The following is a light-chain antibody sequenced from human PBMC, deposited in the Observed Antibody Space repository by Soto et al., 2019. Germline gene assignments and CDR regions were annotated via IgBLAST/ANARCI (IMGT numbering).Light chain of an antibody. CDR1: QSVSSY. CDR2: DAS. V-gene: IGKV3-11*01. J-gene: IGKJ5*01. CDR3: QQYNDWPPIT. Sequence: IVLTQSPATLSLSPGERATLSCSASQSVSSYLAWYQQKPGQAPRLLIYDASNRATGIPARFSGSGSGTEFALTISSLQSEDSAVYFCQQYNDWPPITFGQGTRLEIK.